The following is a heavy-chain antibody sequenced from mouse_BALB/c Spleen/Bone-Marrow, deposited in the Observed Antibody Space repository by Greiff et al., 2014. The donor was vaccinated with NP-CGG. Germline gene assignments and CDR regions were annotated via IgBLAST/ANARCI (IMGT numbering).Heavy chain of an antibody. V-gene: IGHV1S137*01. CDR3: ARWDGKYAMDY. J-gene: IGHJ4*01. D-gene: IGHD2-1*01. CDR1: GYTFTDYG. CDR2: LITYYGDA. Sequence: QVQLQQSGAELVRPGISVKISCKGSGYTFTDYGIHWGRQSHAKSLEWIGVLITYYGDASHNPRFKGKATMTVDKSSSTAYMEIARLTSEDSAIYYCARWDGKYAMDYWGQGTSVTVSS.